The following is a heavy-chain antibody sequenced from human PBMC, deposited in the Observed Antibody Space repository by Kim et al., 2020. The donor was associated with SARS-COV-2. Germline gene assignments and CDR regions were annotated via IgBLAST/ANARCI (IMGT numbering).Heavy chain of an antibody. Sequence: GGSLRLSCAASGFTFSSYGMHWVRQAPGKGLEWVAVISYDGSKKYYADSVKGRFTISRDNSKNTLYLQMNSLRAEDTAVYYCSASILLDYDYWGQGTLVTVSS. CDR3: SASILLDYDY. J-gene: IGHJ4*02. V-gene: IGHV3-30*03. CDR2: ISYDGSKK. D-gene: IGHD3-3*02. CDR1: GFTFSSYG.